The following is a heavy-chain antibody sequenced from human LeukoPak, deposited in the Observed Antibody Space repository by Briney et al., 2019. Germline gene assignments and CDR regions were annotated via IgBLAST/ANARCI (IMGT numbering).Heavy chain of an antibody. CDR3: AKNWVASSWFNWFDP. CDR1: GFTFSSYA. D-gene: IGHD6-13*01. V-gene: IGHV3-23*01. Sequence: PGGSLRLSCAASGFTFSSYAMSWARQAPGMGLEWVSAISGSGGSTYYADSVKGRFSISRDNAKNTLYLQMNSLRAEDTAVYYCAKNWVASSWFNWFDPWGQGTLVTVSS. J-gene: IGHJ5*02. CDR2: ISGSGGST.